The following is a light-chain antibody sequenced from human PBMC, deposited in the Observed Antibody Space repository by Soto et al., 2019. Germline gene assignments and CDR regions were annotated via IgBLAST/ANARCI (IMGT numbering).Light chain of an antibody. V-gene: IGLV2-14*01. Sequence: QSALTQPASVSGSPGQSITISCTGTSSDVGGYNYVSWYQQHPGKAPKLMIYEVSNRPSGVSNRFSGSQSGNTASLNIAGLQAEDEADYYCSSYTISSTHVVFGGGTKLTVL. J-gene: IGLJ2*01. CDR3: SSYTISSTHVV. CDR2: EVS. CDR1: SSDVGGYNY.